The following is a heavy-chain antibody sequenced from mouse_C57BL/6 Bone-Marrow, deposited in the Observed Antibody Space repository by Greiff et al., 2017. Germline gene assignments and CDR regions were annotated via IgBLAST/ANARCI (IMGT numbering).Heavy chain of an antibody. J-gene: IGHJ3*01. D-gene: IGHD1-1*01. Sequence: VQLQQSGAELVRPGASVKLSCTASGFNIKDDYMHWVKQRPEQGLEWIGWIDPENGDTEYASKFQGKATITADTSSNTAYLQLSRLTSEDTAVYYSTTNYGSSYGWFAYWGQGTLVTVSA. CDR3: TTNYGSSYGWFAY. CDR1: GFNIKDDY. V-gene: IGHV14-4*01. CDR2: IDPENGDT.